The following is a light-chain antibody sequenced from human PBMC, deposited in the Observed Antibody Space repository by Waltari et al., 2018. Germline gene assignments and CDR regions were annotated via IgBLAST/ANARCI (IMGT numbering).Light chain of an antibody. CDR3: QVWDKDTAV. Sequence: SYEVTQPLSVSVALGQTAKISCSAGDIPRQNVHWYQQRPGQAPLLVIYRDTVRPSGIPQRLSGSYSDNSVILTISGAQVGDEADYYCQVWDKDTAVFGAGTKLTVL. CDR2: RDT. J-gene: IGLJ2*01. CDR1: DIPRQN. V-gene: IGLV3-9*01.